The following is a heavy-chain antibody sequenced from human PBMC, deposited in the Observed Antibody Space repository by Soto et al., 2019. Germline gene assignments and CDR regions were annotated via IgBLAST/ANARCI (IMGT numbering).Heavy chain of an antibody. V-gene: IGHV4-59*08. CDR1: GGSISSYY. J-gene: IGHJ4*02. CDR3: ARHPPSSAYYGAGGYFDY. D-gene: IGHD3-10*01. Sequence: QVQLQESGPGLVKPSETLSLPCTVSGGSISSYYWSWIRLPPGKELEWSGDNYYSGSTNYNPSLKSRVTLSVATAKNQFSLKLSSVTAADTAVYYCARHPPSSAYYGAGGYFDYWGQGTLVTVSS. CDR2: NYYSGST.